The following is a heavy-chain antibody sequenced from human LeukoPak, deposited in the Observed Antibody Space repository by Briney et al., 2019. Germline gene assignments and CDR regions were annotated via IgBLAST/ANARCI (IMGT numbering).Heavy chain of an antibody. V-gene: IGHV3-74*01. CDR3: ARGIVGPTGDY. CDR1: GFSFSNYW. J-gene: IGHJ4*02. D-gene: IGHD1-26*01. CDR2: INSDGSAT. Sequence: GSLRLSCVVSGFSFSNYWMHWVRQAPGKGLVWVSRINSDGSATSYAASVKGRFTISRDNAKNTLYLQMNSLRAEDTAAYYCARGIVGPTGDYWGQGTLVTVSS.